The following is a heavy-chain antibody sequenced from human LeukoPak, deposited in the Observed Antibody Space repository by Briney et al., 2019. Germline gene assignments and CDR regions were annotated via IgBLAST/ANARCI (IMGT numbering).Heavy chain of an antibody. V-gene: IGHV4-59*01. Sequence: SETLSLTCTVSGGSISSYYWSWIRQPPGKGLEWIGYIYYSGSTNYNPSLKSRVTISVDTSKNQFSLKLSSVTAADTAVYYCARAIRTYYYDSSGHDWFDPWGQGTLVTVSS. D-gene: IGHD3-22*01. CDR2: IYYSGST. J-gene: IGHJ5*02. CDR3: ARAIRTYYYDSSGHDWFDP. CDR1: GGSISSYY.